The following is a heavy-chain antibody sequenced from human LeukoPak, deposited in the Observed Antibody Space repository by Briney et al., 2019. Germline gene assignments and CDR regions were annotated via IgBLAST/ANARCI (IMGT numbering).Heavy chain of an antibody. V-gene: IGHV3-7*04. CDR1: GLTFSGYW. J-gene: IGHJ4*02. CDR2: IKPDGSEK. CDR3: ARGSGDY. Sequence: GGSLRLSCAASGLTFSGYWMNWVPQAPGKGLEWVANIKPDGSEKYYVDSEKGRFTISRDNAKNSLYLQMTSLRAEDTAVYYCARGSGDYSGQGTLVTVSS.